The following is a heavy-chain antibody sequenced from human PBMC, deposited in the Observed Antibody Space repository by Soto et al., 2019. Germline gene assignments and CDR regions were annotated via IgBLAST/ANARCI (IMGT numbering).Heavy chain of an antibody. CDR3: TRHHPHHYDSSGYFDY. V-gene: IGHV4-39*01. Sequence: QLQMQEPGPGLVKPSETLSLTCTVSDGSISTSSYYWGWIRHSPGKGLEWIGTIFYYGRTYYNPSLESRVTLSVDTSKNQFSLHLTSVTAADTAVYYCTRHHPHHYDSSGYFDYWGQGTLVTVSS. J-gene: IGHJ4*02. D-gene: IGHD3-22*01. CDR2: IFYYGRT. CDR1: DGSISTSSYY.